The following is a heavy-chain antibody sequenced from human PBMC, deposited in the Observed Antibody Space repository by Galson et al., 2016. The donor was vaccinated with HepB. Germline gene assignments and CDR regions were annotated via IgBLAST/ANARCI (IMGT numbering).Heavy chain of an antibody. CDR2: NSGYNGNT. Sequence: KVSCKASGYTFTSYGVSWVRRAPGQGLEWMGWNSGYNGNTKYDQNLQDRVTMTTDTSTNTAYMELRSLRSGDTAVYYCARGDGFYDYWGQGTLVTVSS. J-gene: IGHJ4*02. D-gene: IGHD5-24*01. CDR1: GYTFTSYG. CDR3: ARGDGFYDY. V-gene: IGHV1-18*01.